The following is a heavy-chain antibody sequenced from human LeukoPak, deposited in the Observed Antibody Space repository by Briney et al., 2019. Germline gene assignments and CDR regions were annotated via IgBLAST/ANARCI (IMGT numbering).Heavy chain of an antibody. CDR3: ARSSRYGDYSDY. J-gene: IGHJ4*02. Sequence: PSDTLSLTCAVSSGSISSSNWWSWVRQPPGKGLEWIGEIYHSESTNYNPSLKSRVTISIDKSKNQFSLKLRSVTAADTAVYYCARSSRYGDYSDYWGQGTLVTVSS. CDR1: SGSISSSNW. D-gene: IGHD4-17*01. V-gene: IGHV4-4*02. CDR2: IYHSEST.